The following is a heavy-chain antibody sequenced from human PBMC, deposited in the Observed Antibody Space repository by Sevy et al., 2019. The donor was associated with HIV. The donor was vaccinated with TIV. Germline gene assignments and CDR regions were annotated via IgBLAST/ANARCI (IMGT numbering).Heavy chain of an antibody. V-gene: IGHV3-23*01. Sequence: GGSLRLSCVASGFTFDSYPMSWVRQAPGKGLQWVSVISGSGGSTYYADSVQGRFTISRDNVKNKMYLQMNSLRAEDTAVYYCARRTDLGVVLPTGVLAVWGQGTTVTVSS. CDR2: ISGSGGST. CDR3: ARRTDLGVVLPTGVLAV. D-gene: IGHD3-3*01. J-gene: IGHJ6*02. CDR1: GFTFDSYP.